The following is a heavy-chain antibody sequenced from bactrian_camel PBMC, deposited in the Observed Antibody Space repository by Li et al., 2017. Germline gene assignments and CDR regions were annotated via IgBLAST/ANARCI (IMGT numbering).Heavy chain of an antibody. D-gene: IGHD3*01. Sequence: DVQLVESGGGLVQPGGSLRLSCAASKFTFSIYTMTWVRQAPGKGLEWVSTINNNGRSTYYANFVKGRFTISRDNAKNTLYLQMNNLKPEDTAIYYCTHGSCGLINVLSSGQGTQVTVS. V-gene: IGHV3S31*01. CDR1: KFTFSIYT. J-gene: IGHJ4*01. CDR2: INNNGRST.